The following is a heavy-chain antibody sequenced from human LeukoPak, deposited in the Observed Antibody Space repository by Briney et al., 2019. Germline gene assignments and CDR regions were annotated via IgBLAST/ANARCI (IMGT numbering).Heavy chain of an antibody. CDR3: AREQRITSAGTFDY. D-gene: IGHD6-13*01. J-gene: IGHJ4*02. Sequence: SETLPLTCTVSGGSISSYSWNWIRQPAGKGLEWIGRIYTSGSTNYNPSLKSRVTTSVDKSKNQFSLNLSSVTAADTAVYYCAREQRITSAGTFDYWGQGTLVTVSS. CDR1: GGSISSYS. V-gene: IGHV4-4*07. CDR2: IYTSGST.